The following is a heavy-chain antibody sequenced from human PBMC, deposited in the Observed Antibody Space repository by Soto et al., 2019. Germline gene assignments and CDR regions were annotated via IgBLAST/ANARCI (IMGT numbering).Heavy chain of an antibody. CDR2: ISYDGSNK. V-gene: IGHV3-30*18. J-gene: IGHJ5*02. CDR1: GFTFSSYG. CDR3: AKGGLVVTTLSGWFDP. Sequence: QVQLVESGGGVVQPGRSLRLSCAASGFTFSSYGMHWVRQAPGKGLEWVAVISYDGSNKYYADSVKGRFTISRDNSKNTLYLQMNSLRAEDTAVYYCAKGGLVVTTLSGWFDPWGQGTLVTVSS. D-gene: IGHD2-21*02.